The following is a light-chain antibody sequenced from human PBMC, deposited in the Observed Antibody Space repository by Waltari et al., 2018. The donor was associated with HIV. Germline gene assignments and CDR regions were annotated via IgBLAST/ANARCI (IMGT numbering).Light chain of an antibody. CDR3: QQYKISSPWT. CDR1: QNIDTW. Sequence: DIQMTQSPSTLSASVGDRVTITCRASQNIDTWLAWYQQKSGTAPKLLLYKASSLESGVPSRFSGSGSGTEFTLTISSLQPDDFATYYCQQYKISSPWTFGQVTNVDI. V-gene: IGKV1-5*03. CDR2: KAS. J-gene: IGKJ1*01.